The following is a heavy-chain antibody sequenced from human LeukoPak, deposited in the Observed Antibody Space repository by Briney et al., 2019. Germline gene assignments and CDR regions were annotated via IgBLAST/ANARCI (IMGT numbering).Heavy chain of an antibody. J-gene: IGHJ3*02. CDR2: IYYSGST. Sequence: SETLSLSCTVSGGSVSSGSLYWSWLRQPPGKGLEWIGYIYYSGSTNYNPSLKSRVTISIGTSKNQFSLKLSSVTAADTAAYYCARQLAIWGQGTMVTVSS. CDR1: GGSVSSGSLY. V-gene: IGHV4-61*01. CDR3: ARQLAI.